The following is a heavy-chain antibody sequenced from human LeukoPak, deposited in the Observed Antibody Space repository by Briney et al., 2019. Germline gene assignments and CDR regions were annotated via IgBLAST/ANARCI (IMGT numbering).Heavy chain of an antibody. J-gene: IGHJ4*02. CDR2: IGISSGNT. CDR3: ARDHNYAFDN. V-gene: IGHV3-48*04. Sequence: PGGSLRLSCAASGFTFRDYSMTWVRQAPGKGLEWISYIGISSGNTKYADSVKGRFTISGDNAKNSLYLQMNSLRVEDTAVYYCARDHNYAFDNWGQGTLVTVSS. D-gene: IGHD1-1*01. CDR1: GFTFRDYS.